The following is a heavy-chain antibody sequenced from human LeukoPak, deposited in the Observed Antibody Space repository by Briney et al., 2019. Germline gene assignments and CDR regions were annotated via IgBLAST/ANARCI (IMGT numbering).Heavy chain of an antibody. CDR3: ARGVNGNDDGMDV. J-gene: IGHJ6*02. CDR2: INHSGST. Sequence: SETLSLTCAVYGGSFSGYYWSWIRQPPGKGLEWIGEINHSGSTNYNPSLKSRVTISVDTSKNQFSLKLSSVTAADTAVYYCARGVNGNDDGMDVGGQGPTVTVSS. CDR1: GGSFSGYY. D-gene: IGHD1-20*01. V-gene: IGHV4-34*01.